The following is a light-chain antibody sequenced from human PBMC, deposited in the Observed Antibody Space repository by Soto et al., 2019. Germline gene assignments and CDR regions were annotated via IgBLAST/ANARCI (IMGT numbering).Light chain of an antibody. CDR2: GAS. CDR3: QQYGTSFFT. CDR1: QSVPSGY. J-gene: IGKJ4*01. V-gene: IGKV3-20*01. Sequence: EIVLTQSPGTLSLSPGERATISCRASQSVPSGYVAWFQQKSGQAPRLLIYGASTRATGIPERFSGSGSGTDFTLTIGRLEPEDFAVYFCQQYGTSFFTFGGGTKVDIK.